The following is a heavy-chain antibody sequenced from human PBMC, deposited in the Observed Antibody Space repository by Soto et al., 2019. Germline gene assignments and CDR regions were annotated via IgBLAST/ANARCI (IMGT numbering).Heavy chain of an antibody. CDR3: ARIAATGRGWDV. J-gene: IGHJ6*02. D-gene: IGHD6-13*01. V-gene: IGHV3-7*01. CDR1: GFTFSSYW. CDR2: IKQDGSEE. Sequence: EVPLVESGGGLVQPGGSLRLSCVDSGFTFSSYWMSWVRQAPVKGLECVGNIKQDGSEENYVDSLKGRFTISRDNAKNSMYLQMNSLRAEDTAVYYCARIAATGRGWDVWGQGTTVVVSS.